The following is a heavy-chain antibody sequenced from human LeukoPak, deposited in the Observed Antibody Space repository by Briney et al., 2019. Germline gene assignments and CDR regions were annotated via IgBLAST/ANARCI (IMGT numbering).Heavy chain of an antibody. Sequence: SVKVSCKASGGTFSSYAISWVRQAPGQGLEWMGGIIPIFGTANYAQKFQGRVTITADKSTSTAYMELSSLRSEDTAVYYCASLERVYSYVAPFDYWGQGTLVTVSS. J-gene: IGHJ4*02. CDR3: ASLERVYSYVAPFDY. D-gene: IGHD5-18*01. CDR2: IIPIFGTA. CDR1: GGTFSSYA. V-gene: IGHV1-69*06.